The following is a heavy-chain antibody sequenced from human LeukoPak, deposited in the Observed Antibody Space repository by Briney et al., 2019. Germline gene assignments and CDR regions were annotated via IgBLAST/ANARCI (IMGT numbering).Heavy chain of an antibody. CDR2: IYPGDSDT. CDR1: GYSFTSYW. Sequence: KCGESLKISCKGSGYSFTSYWIGWVRQMPGKGLEWMGIIYPGDSDTRYSPSFQGQVTISADKSISTAYLQWSSLKASDTAMYYCARPRFYTEISGSHPLYYFDYWGQGTLVTVSS. D-gene: IGHD1-26*01. J-gene: IGHJ4*02. CDR3: ARPRFYTEISGSHPLYYFDY. V-gene: IGHV5-51*01.